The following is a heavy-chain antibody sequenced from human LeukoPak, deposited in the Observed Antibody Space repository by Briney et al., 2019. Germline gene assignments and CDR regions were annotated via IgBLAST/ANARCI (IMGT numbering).Heavy chain of an antibody. CDR1: GGSVSSGSYY. CDR2: IYYSGST. J-gene: IGHJ4*02. Sequence: SETLSLTCTVSGGSVSSGSYYWSWIRQPPGKGLEWIGYIYYSGSTNYNPSLKSRVTISVDTSKNQFSLKLSSVTAADTAVYYCARYFEDSGSQGFDYWGQGTLVTVSS. V-gene: IGHV4-61*01. CDR3: ARYFEDSGSQGFDY. D-gene: IGHD1-26*01.